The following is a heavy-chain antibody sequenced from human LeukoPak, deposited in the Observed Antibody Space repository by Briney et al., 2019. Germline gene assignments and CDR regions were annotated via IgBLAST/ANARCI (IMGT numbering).Heavy chain of an antibody. CDR2: IYNSGST. J-gene: IGHJ4*02. D-gene: IGHD4-17*01. V-gene: IGHV4-59*08. Sequence: SETLSLTCTVSGGSISRNFWSWIRQPPGKGLEYIGYIYNSGSTKYSPSLQSRVTISADTSKNQFSLKLRSVTAADTAVYYCARIDFGADDWGLGTLVTVSS. CDR1: GGSISRNF. CDR3: ARIDFGADD.